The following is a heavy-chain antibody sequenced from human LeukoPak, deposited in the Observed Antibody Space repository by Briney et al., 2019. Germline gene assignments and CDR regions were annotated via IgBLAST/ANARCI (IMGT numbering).Heavy chain of an antibody. V-gene: IGHV1-18*01. CDR3: AREMAYCGGDCYYYYGMDV. Sequence: ASVTVSCKASGYTFTSYGISWVRQAPGQGLEWMGWISAYNGNTNYAQKLQGRVTMTTDTSTSTAYMELRSLRSDDTAVYYCAREMAYCGGDCYYYYGMDVWGQGTTVTVSS. D-gene: IGHD2-21*02. CDR1: GYTFTSYG. CDR2: ISAYNGNT. J-gene: IGHJ6*02.